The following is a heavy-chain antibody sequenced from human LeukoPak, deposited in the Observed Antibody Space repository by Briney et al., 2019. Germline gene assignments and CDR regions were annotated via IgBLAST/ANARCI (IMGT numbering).Heavy chain of an antibody. Sequence: ASVKVSRKASGYTFTGYYMHWVRQAPGQGLEWMGWINPNSGGTNYAQKFQGRVTMTRDTSISTAYMELSRLRSDDTAVYYCARAPYCTNGVCYTDPHLYYMDVWGKGTTVTVSS. D-gene: IGHD2-8*01. CDR2: INPNSGGT. V-gene: IGHV1-2*02. CDR3: ARAPYCTNGVCYTDPHLYYMDV. CDR1: GYTFTGYY. J-gene: IGHJ6*03.